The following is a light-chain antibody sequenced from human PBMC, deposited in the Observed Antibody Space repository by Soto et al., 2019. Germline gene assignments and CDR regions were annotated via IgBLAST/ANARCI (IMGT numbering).Light chain of an antibody. V-gene: IGLV2-14*01. CDR1: SSDVGGYNY. CDR2: EVS. J-gene: IGLJ1*01. Sequence: QSALTQPASVSGSPGQSITISCTGTSSDVGGYNYVSWYQQLPGKAPKLMIYEVSNRPSGVSNRFSGSKSGNTASLTISGLQAEDEADYYCQSYDSSLSGIFGTGTKLTVL. CDR3: QSYDSSLSGI.